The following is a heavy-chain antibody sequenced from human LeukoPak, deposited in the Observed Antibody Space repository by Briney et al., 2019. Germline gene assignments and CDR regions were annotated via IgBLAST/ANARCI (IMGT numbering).Heavy chain of an antibody. V-gene: IGHV3-30*02. J-gene: IGHJ4*02. D-gene: IGHD3-3*01. Sequence: GGSLRLSCAASGFTFSAHGMHWVCQAPGKGLEWVAYIRHDGNNQQYVDSVKGRFTISRDNSKNMLYLQMNSLRVEDTAVYYCAIDFWSGYSDYWGEGTLVTVSS. CDR1: GFTFSAHG. CDR3: AIDFWSGYSDY. CDR2: IRHDGNNQ.